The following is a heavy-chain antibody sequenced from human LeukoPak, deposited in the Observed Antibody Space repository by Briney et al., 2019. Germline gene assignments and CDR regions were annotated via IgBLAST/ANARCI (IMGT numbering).Heavy chain of an antibody. Sequence: SETLTLTCTVSGGSISISSYYWGWIRQPPGKGLEWNGSSYYSGSTYYNPSLKSRVTVSVDTSRNQFSLKLSSVTAADTAVYYCARHTMAAAGTCWFDAWGQGTLVTVSS. J-gene: IGHJ5*02. CDR3: ARHTMAAAGTCWFDA. CDR1: GGSISISSYY. D-gene: IGHD6-13*01. V-gene: IGHV4-39*01. CDR2: SYYSGST.